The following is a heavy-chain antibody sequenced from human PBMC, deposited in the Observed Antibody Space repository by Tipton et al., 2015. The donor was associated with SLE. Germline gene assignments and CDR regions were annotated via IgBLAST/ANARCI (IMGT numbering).Heavy chain of an antibody. V-gene: IGHV4-59*11. J-gene: IGHJ3*02. Sequence: TLSLTCTVSGGSISSHYWSWIRQPPGKGLEWSGYIYYSGSTNYNPSLKSRVTIAVDTSKNQFSLKLSSVTAADTAVYYCARVGPGCGGDCDQGAFDIWGQGTMVTVSS. D-gene: IGHD2-21*02. CDR2: IYYSGST. CDR3: ARVGPGCGGDCDQGAFDI. CDR1: GGSISSHY.